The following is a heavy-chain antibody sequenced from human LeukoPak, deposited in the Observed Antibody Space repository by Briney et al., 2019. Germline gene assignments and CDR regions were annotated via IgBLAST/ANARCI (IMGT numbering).Heavy chain of an antibody. CDR3: ARQVAATAPVGY. Sequence: SETLSFTCTVSGGSIGTFYWSWIRQPPGKRLEWIGDVYYNGNTNYNPSLKSRVTISVYTSKNQFSLKMTSVTAADTAVYYCARQVAATAPVGYWGQGTLVTVSS. V-gene: IGHV4-59*08. J-gene: IGHJ4*02. CDR2: VYYNGNT. CDR1: GGSIGTFY. D-gene: IGHD6-13*01.